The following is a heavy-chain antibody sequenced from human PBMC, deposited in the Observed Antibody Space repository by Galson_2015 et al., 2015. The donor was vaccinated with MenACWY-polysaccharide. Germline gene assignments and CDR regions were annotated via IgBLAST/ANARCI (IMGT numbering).Heavy chain of an antibody. CDR3: AKEASLDY. V-gene: IGHV3-30*18. Sequence: SLRLSCAASGFTFSSYGMHWVRQAPGKGLEWVAVISYDGSNKYYADSVKGRFTISKDNSKNTLYLQMNSLRAEDTAVYYCAKEASLDYWAQGTLVTVSS. CDR1: GFTFSSYG. CDR2: ISYDGSNK. D-gene: IGHD6-6*01. J-gene: IGHJ4*02.